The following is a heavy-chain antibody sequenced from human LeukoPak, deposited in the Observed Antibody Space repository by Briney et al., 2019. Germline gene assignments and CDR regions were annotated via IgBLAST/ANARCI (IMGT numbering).Heavy chain of an antibody. CDR1: GFTFSGYS. J-gene: IGHJ4*01. Sequence: GGSLRLSCVASGFTFSGYSMGWVRPAPGRGLEWVSFVWPKNDKTYYADSVRGRFTISRDNSKNTLYLQMDSLRAEDTAIYYCTKDREPDSGFDFDYWGQGTVVTVSS. D-gene: IGHD5-12*01. V-gene: IGHV3-23*01. CDR3: TKDREPDSGFDFDY. CDR2: VWPKNDKT.